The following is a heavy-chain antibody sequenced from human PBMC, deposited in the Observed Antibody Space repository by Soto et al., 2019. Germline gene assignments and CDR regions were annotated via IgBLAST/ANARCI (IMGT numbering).Heavy chain of an antibody. CDR1: GGTFSSYA. D-gene: IGHD6-13*01. J-gene: IGHJ5*02. V-gene: IGHV1-69*12. CDR2: IIPIFGTA. CDR3: ARAWYSSSWYGHNWFDP. Sequence: QVQLVQSGAEVKKPGSSVKVSCKASGGTFSSYAISWVRQAPGQGLESMGGIIPIFGTANYAQKFQGRVTITADESTSTAYMELSSLRSEDTAVYYCARAWYSSSWYGHNWFDPWGQGTLVTVSS.